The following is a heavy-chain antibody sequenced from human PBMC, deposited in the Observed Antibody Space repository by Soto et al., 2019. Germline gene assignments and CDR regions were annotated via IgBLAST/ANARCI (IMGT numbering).Heavy chain of an antibody. D-gene: IGHD3-3*01. J-gene: IGHJ5*02. Sequence: GGSLRLSCAASGFTFSSYWMSWVRQAPRKGLEWVANIKQDGSEKYYVDSVKGRFTISRDNAKNSLYLQMNSLRAEGTAVYYCARTLYYDFWSGGFDPWGQGTLVTVSS. CDR1: GFTFSSYW. V-gene: IGHV3-7*01. CDR2: IKQDGSEK. CDR3: ARTLYYDFWSGGFDP.